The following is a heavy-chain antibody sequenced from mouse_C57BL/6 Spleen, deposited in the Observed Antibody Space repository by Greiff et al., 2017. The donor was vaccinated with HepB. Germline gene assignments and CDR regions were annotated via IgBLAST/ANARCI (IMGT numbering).Heavy chain of an antibody. V-gene: IGHV5-17*01. CDR1: GFTFSDYG. D-gene: IGHD1-1*01. CDR3: ARNGSSVYAMDY. Sequence: EVKLMESGGGLVKPGGSLKLSCAASGFTFSDYGMHWVRQAPEKGLEWVAYISSGSSTIYYADTVKGRVTISRDNAKNTLFLQMTSLRSEDTAMYYCARNGSSVYAMDYWGQGTSVTVSS. J-gene: IGHJ4*01. CDR2: ISSGSSTI.